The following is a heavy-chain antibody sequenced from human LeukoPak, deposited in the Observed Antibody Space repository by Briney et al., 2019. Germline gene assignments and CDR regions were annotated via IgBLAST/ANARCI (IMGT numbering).Heavy chain of an antibody. CDR2: IYYSGST. J-gene: IGHJ4*02. CDR3: ARHAVDILTGYPRYYFDY. CDR1: GGSISSYY. Sequence: PSETLSLTCTVSGGSISSYYWSWIRQPPGKGLEWIGYIYYSGSTNYNPSLKSRVTISVDTSKDQFSLKLSSVTAADTAVYYCARHAVDILTGYPRYYFDYWGQGTLVTVSS. V-gene: IGHV4-59*08. D-gene: IGHD3-9*01.